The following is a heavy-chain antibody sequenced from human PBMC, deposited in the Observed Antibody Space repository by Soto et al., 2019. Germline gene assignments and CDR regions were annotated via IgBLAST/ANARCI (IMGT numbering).Heavy chain of an antibody. D-gene: IGHD1-26*01. J-gene: IGHJ5*02. CDR3: TRDQGGSYDSWFDP. CDR2: ISSGSAFI. CDR1: SFSMYS. Sequence: EVQVVESGGGLVKPGGSLRLSCNFSFSMYSMDWVRQAPGKGLEWLASISSGSAFIKYADSVKGRFTISRDNAKNSVSLQMDSLRVEDTAMYYCTRDQGGSYDSWFDPWGRGTLVTVSS. V-gene: IGHV3-21*01.